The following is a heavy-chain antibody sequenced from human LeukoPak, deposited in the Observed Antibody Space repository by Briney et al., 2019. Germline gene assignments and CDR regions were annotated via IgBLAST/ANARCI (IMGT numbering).Heavy chain of an antibody. V-gene: IGHV1-46*01. Sequence: ASVKVSCKASGYTFTSYYMHWLRQAPGQGLEWMGIINPSGGSTSYAQKFQGRVTMTRDTSTSTVYMELSSLRSEDTAVYYCARGEVVTTTVPYFDYWGQGTLVTVSS. D-gene: IGHD4-17*01. CDR2: INPSGGST. J-gene: IGHJ4*02. CDR1: GYTFTSYY. CDR3: ARGEVVTTTVPYFDY.